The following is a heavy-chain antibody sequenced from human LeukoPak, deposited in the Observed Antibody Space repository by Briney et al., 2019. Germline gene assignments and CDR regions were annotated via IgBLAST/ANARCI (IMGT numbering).Heavy chain of an antibody. Sequence: PSETLSLTCTVSGGSISSYYWSWIRQPPGKGLEWIGYISYSGTTNYNPSLKSRLTISRDTSKNQFSLRLSSVTAAYTAVYYCARDWESLSGSYYVFDIWGQGTMVTVSS. D-gene: IGHD1-26*01. CDR3: ARDWESLSGSYYVFDI. V-gene: IGHV4-59*01. CDR2: ISYSGTT. J-gene: IGHJ3*02. CDR1: GGSISSYY.